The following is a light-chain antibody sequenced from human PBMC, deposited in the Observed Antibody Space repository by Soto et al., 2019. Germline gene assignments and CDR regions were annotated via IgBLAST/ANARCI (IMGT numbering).Light chain of an antibody. J-gene: IGKJ4*02. Sequence: DIEMTQSPSSVSASVGDTVTITCRASRDVRDWLAWYQQRPGTAPKVLIYAASTLQSGVPSRFSGSGSGTLFTLTISSLQPEDFATCYCQQANSFPLTFGGGTKVEIK. V-gene: IGKV1-12*01. CDR2: AAS. CDR3: QQANSFPLT. CDR1: RDVRDW.